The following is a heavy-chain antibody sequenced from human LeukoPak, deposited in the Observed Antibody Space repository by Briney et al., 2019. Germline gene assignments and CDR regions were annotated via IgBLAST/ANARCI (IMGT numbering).Heavy chain of an antibody. J-gene: IGHJ4*02. CDR2: ISSSGSTI. D-gene: IGHD3-9*01. CDR1: GFTFSDYY. V-gene: IGHV3-11*04. CDR3: ARVINDILTGPIDY. Sequence: GGSLRLSCAASGFTFSDYYMSWIRQAPGKGLEWVSYISSSGSTIYYADSVKGRFTISRDNAKNSLYLQMNSLRAEDTAAYYCARVINDILTGPIDYWGQGTLVTVSS.